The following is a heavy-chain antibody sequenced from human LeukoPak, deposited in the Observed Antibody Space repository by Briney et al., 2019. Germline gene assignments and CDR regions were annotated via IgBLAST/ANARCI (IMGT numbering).Heavy chain of an antibody. CDR3: ARGTRDYYDSSGYYYRGAFDI. CDR2: IRSKANSYAT. V-gene: IGHV3-73*01. Sequence: GGSLRLSCAASGFTFSGSAMHWVRQASEKGLEWVGRIRSKANSYATAYAASVKGRFTISRDDSKNTAYLQMNSLKTEDTAVYYCARGTRDYYDSSGYYYRGAFDIWGQGTMVTVSS. CDR1: GFTFSGSA. J-gene: IGHJ3*02. D-gene: IGHD3-22*01.